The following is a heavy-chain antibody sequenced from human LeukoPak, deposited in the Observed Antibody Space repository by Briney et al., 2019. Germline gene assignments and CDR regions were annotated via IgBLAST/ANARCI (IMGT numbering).Heavy chain of an antibody. CDR1: GGSISSSNW. J-gene: IGHJ6*03. CDR2: IYHSGST. CDR3: ARDLGYCSSTSCYLSRMDV. Sequence: SETLSLTCAVSGGSISSSNWWSWVRQPPGKGLEWIEEIYHSGSTNYNPSLKSRVTMSVDTSKNQFSLKLSSVTAADTAVYYCARDLGYCSSTSCYLSRMDVWGKGTTVTVSS. V-gene: IGHV4-4*02. D-gene: IGHD2-2*01.